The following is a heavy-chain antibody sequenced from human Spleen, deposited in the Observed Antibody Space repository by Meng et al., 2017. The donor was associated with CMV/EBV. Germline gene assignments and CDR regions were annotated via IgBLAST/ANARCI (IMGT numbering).Heavy chain of an antibody. J-gene: IGHJ4*02. D-gene: IGHD3-22*01. CDR3: ARALEQRYYDMSGHDY. V-gene: IGHV1-18*01. Sequence: SGYAFGGYRVAWVRQAHGQGLGWMEWISAHSGDTKYAQKFRSRVTLTTDTSTTTAYMELRSMTSDDTAVYFCARALEQRYYDMSGHDYWGQGTLVTVSS. CDR2: ISAHSGDT. CDR1: GYAFGGYR.